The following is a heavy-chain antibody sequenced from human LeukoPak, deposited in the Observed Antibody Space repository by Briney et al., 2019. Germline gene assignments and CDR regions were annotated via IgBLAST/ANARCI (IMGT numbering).Heavy chain of an antibody. J-gene: IGHJ6*03. CDR3: ARFVMGAPRSTYMDV. CDR2: IKQDGSEK. V-gene: IGHV3-7*01. Sequence: PGGSLRLSCAASGFTFSSYWMSWVRQAPGKGLEWVANIKQDGSEKYYVDSVKGRFTISRDNAKNSLYLQMNSLRAEDRAVYYCARFVMGAPRSTYMDVWGKGTTVTVSS. CDR1: GFTFSSYW. D-gene: IGHD2-2*01.